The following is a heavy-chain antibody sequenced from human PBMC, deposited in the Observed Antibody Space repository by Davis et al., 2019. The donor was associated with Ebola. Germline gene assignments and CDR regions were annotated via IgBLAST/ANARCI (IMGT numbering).Heavy chain of an antibody. J-gene: IGHJ6*02. Sequence: SETLSLTCTVSGGSISSGDYYWSWIRQPPGKGLEWIGYIYYSGSTNYNPSLKSRVSISVDTSKNQFSLKLSSVTAADTAVYYCARLYTAMVFYGMDVWGQGTTVTVSS. CDR1: GGSISSGDYY. V-gene: IGHV4-61*08. CDR3: ARLYTAMVFYGMDV. D-gene: IGHD5-18*01. CDR2: IYYSGST.